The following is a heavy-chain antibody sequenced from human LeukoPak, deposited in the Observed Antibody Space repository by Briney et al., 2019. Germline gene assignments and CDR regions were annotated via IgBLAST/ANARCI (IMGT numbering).Heavy chain of an antibody. D-gene: IGHD4-17*01. CDR3: ARDKDYGLYYYYGMDV. CDR2: ISGSSSYI. J-gene: IGHJ6*02. CDR1: GFTFSSYS. V-gene: IGHV3-21*01. Sequence: PGGSLRLSCAASGFTFSSYSMNWVRQAPGKGLEWVSSISGSSSYIYYADSVKGRFTISRDNAKNSLYLQMNSLRAEDTAVYYCARDKDYGLYYYYGMDVWGQGTTVTVSS.